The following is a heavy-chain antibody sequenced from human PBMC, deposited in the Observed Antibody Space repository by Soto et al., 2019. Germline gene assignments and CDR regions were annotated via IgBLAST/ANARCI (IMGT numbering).Heavy chain of an antibody. CDR2: MSYDGSNK. V-gene: IGHV3-30-3*01. Sequence: QVQLVESGGGVVQPGRSLRLSCAASGFTFSSYAMHWVRRAPGKGLEWMAVMSYDGSNKYYADSVQGRFTISRDNSKNTLYLQMNSLRPEDTALYYCARDGGAYWGQGTLVIESS. CDR3: ARDGGAY. CDR1: GFTFSSYA. J-gene: IGHJ4*02. D-gene: IGHD3-16*01.